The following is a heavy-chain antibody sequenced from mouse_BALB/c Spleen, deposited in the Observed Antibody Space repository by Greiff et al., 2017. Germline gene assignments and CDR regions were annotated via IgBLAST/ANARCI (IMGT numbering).Heavy chain of an antibody. Sequence: EVQRVESGGGLVQPGGSRKLSCAASGFTFSDYGMAWVRQAPGKGPEWVAFISNLAYSIYYADTVTGRFTISRENAKNTLYLEMSSLRSEDTAMYYCARAGRYDYAMDYWGQGTSVTVSS. V-gene: IGHV5-15*02. J-gene: IGHJ4*01. CDR1: GFTFSDYG. D-gene: IGHD2-14*01. CDR3: ARAGRYDYAMDY. CDR2: ISNLAYSI.